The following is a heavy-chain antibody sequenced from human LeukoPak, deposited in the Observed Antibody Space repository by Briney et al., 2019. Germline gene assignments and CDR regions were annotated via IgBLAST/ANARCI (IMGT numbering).Heavy chain of an antibody. CDR2: ISGSGRTI. CDR3: ARTHGGIEVTGLTDS. V-gene: IGHV3-11*01. Sequence: PGGSLRLSCAASGFTFSDYYMSWIRQTPGKGLEWTSYISGSGRTIYYEDSVKGRFTISRDNAKNSLYLQMNSLRAEDTAVYYCARTHGGIEVTGLTDSWGQGIRVTVSS. J-gene: IGHJ4*02. CDR1: GFTFSDYY. D-gene: IGHD6-19*01.